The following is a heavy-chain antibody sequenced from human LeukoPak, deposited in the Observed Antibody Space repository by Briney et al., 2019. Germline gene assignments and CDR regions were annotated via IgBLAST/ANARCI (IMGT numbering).Heavy chain of an antibody. CDR3: ARFTIAGATALVSAFDI. V-gene: IGHV4-34*01. CDR2: INHSGST. CDR1: GGSFSGYY. D-gene: IGHD1-26*01. J-gene: IGHJ3*02. Sequence: SETLSLTCAVYGGSFSGYYWSWIRQPPGKGLEWIGEINHSGSTNYNPSLKSRVTISVDTSKNQFSLKLSSVTAADTAVYYCARFTIAGATALVSAFDIWGQGTMVTVSS.